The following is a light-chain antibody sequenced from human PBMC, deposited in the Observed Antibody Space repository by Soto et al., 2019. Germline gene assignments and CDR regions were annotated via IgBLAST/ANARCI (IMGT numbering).Light chain of an antibody. Sequence: QSALTHTASVSGSPGQSITISCTGTSSDVGGYNYVSWYQQQPGKAPKFMIYDVTNRPSGVSNRFSGSKSGNTASLTISGLQAEDEADYYCCSYTTSNTRQIVFGTGTKVTVL. CDR3: CSYTTSNTRQIV. V-gene: IGLV2-14*01. CDR1: SSDVGGYNY. CDR2: DVT. J-gene: IGLJ1*01.